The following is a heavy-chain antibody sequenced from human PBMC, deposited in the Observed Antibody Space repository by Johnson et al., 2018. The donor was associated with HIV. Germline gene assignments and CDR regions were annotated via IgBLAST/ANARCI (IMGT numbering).Heavy chain of an antibody. CDR3: ATREKPHLAFDI. J-gene: IGHJ3*02. V-gene: IGHV3-30*04. CDR1: GFTFSSYA. Sequence: HVQLVESGGGVVQPWRSLRLSCAASGFTFSSYAMHWVRQAPGKGLEWVAVISYDGSNKYYADSVKGLFTISRDNSKNTLYLQMNSLRAEDTAVYYCATREKPHLAFDIWGQGTMVTVSS. CDR2: ISYDGSNK. D-gene: IGHD5-24*01.